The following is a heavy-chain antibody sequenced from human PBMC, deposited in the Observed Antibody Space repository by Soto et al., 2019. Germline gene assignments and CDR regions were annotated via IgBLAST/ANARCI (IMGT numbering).Heavy chain of an antibody. CDR2: IYYSGST. CDR3: ARHGSTVTEFDY. CDR1: GGSISSSSYY. D-gene: IGHD4-17*01. J-gene: IGHJ4*02. Sequence: SETLSLTCTVSGGSISSSSYYWGWIRQPPGKGLEWIGSIYYSGSTYYNPSLKSRVTISVDTSKNQFSLKLSSVTAADTAVYYCARHGSTVTEFDYWGQGTLVTVSS. V-gene: IGHV4-39*01.